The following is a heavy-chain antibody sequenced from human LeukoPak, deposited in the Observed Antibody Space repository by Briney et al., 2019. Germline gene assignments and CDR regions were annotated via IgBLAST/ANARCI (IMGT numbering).Heavy chain of an antibody. D-gene: IGHD5-12*01. Sequence: GAPVKVSCKASGYTFTSYDINWVRQATGQGLEWMGWMNPNSGNTGYAQKFQGRVTMTRNTSISTAYMELSSLRSEDTAVYYCARGGRWLQSYYFDYWGQGTLVTVSS. CDR1: GYTFTSYD. CDR3: ARGGRWLQSYYFDY. CDR2: MNPNSGNT. V-gene: IGHV1-8*01. J-gene: IGHJ4*02.